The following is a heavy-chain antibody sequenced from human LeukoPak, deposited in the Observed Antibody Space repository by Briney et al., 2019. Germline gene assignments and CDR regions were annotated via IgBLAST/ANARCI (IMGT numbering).Heavy chain of an antibody. CDR2: INPSGGST. J-gene: IGHJ5*02. D-gene: IGHD2-15*01. Sequence: ASVKVSCKASGYTFTSYYMHWVRQAPGQGLEWMGIINPSGGSTSYAQKFQGRVTMTRDMSTSTVYMELSSLRSEDTAVYYCARERYCSGGSCYSGFDPWGQGTLVTVSS. CDR1: GYTFTSYY. CDR3: ARERYCSGGSCYSGFDP. V-gene: IGHV1-46*01.